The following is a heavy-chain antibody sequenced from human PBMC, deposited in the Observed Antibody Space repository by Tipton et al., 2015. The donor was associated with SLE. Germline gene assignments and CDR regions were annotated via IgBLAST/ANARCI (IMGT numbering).Heavy chain of an antibody. CDR3: ARARGYCRSTSCHDAFDI. Sequence: SLRLSCAASGFTFSSYGMHWVRQAPGKGLEWVSYISSSSSTIYYADSVKGRFTISRDNAKNSLYLQMNSLRAEDTAVYYCARARGYCRSTSCHDAFDIWGQGTMVTVSS. D-gene: IGHD2-2*01. J-gene: IGHJ3*02. CDR2: ISSSSSTI. CDR1: GFTFSSYG. V-gene: IGHV3-48*01.